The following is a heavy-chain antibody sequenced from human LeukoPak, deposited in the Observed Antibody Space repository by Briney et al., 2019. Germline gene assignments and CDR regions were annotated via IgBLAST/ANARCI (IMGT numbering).Heavy chain of an antibody. V-gene: IGHV3-23*01. Sequence: PGGSLRLSCPASGFTFSSYAMSWVRQAPGKGLEWVSAISGSGGSTYYADSVKGRFTISRDNSKNTLYLQMNSLRAEDTAVYYCAKGTRVALTMVVTPFDYWGQGTLVTVSS. CDR2: ISGSGGST. D-gene: IGHD4-23*01. CDR3: AKGTRVALTMVVTPFDY. CDR1: GFTFSSYA. J-gene: IGHJ4*02.